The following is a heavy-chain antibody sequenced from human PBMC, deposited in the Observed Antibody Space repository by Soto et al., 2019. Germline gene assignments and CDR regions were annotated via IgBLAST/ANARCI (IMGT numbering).Heavy chain of an antibody. CDR3: ARQHCSSTSCHTGSQYYFDY. CDR2: IYPGESDS. V-gene: IGHV5-51*01. D-gene: IGHD2-2*02. J-gene: IGHJ4*02. Sequence: PGESLKISCKGSGYSFNTYWIAWVRQVPGKGLEWMGIIYPGESDSRYSPSFQGQVTISAGKSISTAYLQWSSLRASDTAIYYCARQHCSSTSCHTGSQYYFDYWGQGTLVTVSS. CDR1: GYSFNTYW.